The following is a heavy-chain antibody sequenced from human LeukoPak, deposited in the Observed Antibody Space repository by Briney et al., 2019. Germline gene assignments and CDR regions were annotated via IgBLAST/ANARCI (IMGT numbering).Heavy chain of an antibody. CDR2: INHSGST. Sequence: PSETLSLTCAVYGGSFSGYYWSWIRQPPGKGLEWIGEINHSGSTNYNPSLKSRVTISVDTSKNQFSLKLSSVTAADTAVYYCARDDYSRYFDYWGQGTLVTVSS. CDR1: GGSFSGYY. V-gene: IGHV4-34*01. D-gene: IGHD4-11*01. J-gene: IGHJ4*02. CDR3: ARDDYSRYFDY.